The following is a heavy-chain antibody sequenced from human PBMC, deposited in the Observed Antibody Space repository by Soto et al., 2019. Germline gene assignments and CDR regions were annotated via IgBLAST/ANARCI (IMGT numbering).Heavy chain of an antibody. V-gene: IGHV4-61*01. Sequence: ETLSLTCTVSGGSVSSGRYYWSWIRQPPGKGLEWIGYIYYSGSTNYNPSLKSRVTISVDTSKNQFSLKLSSVTAADTAVYYCARQDLGYCSGGSCPYLNYWGQGTLVTVSS. CDR3: ARQDLGYCSGGSCPYLNY. CDR2: IYYSGST. J-gene: IGHJ4*02. D-gene: IGHD2-15*01. CDR1: GGSVSSGRYY.